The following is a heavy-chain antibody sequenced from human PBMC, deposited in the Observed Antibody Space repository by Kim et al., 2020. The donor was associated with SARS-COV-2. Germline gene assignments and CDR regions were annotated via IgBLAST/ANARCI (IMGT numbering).Heavy chain of an antibody. CDR3: ARDRRKRGYYSSSETPL. CDR2: ISSSGSTI. D-gene: IGHD6-13*01. CDR1: GFTFSSYE. Sequence: GGSLRLSCAASGFTFSSYEMNWVRQAPGKGLEWVSYISSSGSTIYYADSVKGRFTISRDNAKNSLYLQMNSLRAEDTAVYYCARDRRKRGYYSSSETPLWGQGTLVTVSS. V-gene: IGHV3-48*03. J-gene: IGHJ4*02.